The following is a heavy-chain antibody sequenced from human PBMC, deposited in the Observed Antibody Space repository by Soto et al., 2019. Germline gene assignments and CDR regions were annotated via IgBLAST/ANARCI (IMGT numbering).Heavy chain of an antibody. CDR3: ARDVLLTIAQNWFDP. Sequence: QVQLAQSGAEVKKPGASVKVSCKASGYTFTSYGISWVRQAPGQGLEWMGWISAYNGNTNYAQKLQGRVTMTTDTSTSTAYMELRSLRSDDTAVYYCARDVLLTIAQNWFDPWGQGTLVTVSS. CDR2: ISAYNGNT. D-gene: IGHD6-13*01. V-gene: IGHV1-18*01. J-gene: IGHJ5*02. CDR1: GYTFTSYG.